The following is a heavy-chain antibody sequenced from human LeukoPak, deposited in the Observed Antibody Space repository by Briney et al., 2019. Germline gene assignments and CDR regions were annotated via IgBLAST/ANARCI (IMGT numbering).Heavy chain of an antibody. V-gene: IGHV3-23*01. CDR3: AKESSLLRGPLVIYYFDF. J-gene: IGHJ4*02. D-gene: IGHD3-10*01. CDR2: ISGGGTIT. Sequence: GGSLRLSCAASDFSFTTYAMSWVRQAPGKGLEWVSSISGGGTITYYADSVKGRFTISRDNSKNTLYLQMNSLRAEDTAVYYCAKESSLLRGPLVIYYFDFWGQGTLVTVSA. CDR1: DFSFTTYA.